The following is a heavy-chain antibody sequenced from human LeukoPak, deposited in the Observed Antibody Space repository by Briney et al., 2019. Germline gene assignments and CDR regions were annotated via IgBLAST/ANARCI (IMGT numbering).Heavy chain of an antibody. CDR1: GFTFSNYG. J-gene: IGHJ4*02. D-gene: IGHD5-12*01. Sequence: PGGSLRLSCAVSGFTFSNYGMSWVRQAPGKGLEWVSSISSSSSYIYYADSVKGRFTISRDNAKNSLYLQMNSLRAEDTAVYYCARDSFSGYDPDYWGQGTLVTVSS. CDR2: ISSSSSYI. CDR3: ARDSFSGYDPDY. V-gene: IGHV3-21*01.